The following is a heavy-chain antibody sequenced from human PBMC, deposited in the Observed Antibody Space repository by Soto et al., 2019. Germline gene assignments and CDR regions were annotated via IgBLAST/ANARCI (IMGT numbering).Heavy chain of an antibody. J-gene: IGHJ3*02. CDR3: ARDQGGGYYYDSSGAFDI. V-gene: IGHV1-69*13. CDR1: GGTFSSYA. Sequence: SVKVSCKASGGTFSSYAISWVRPAPGQGLEWMGGIIPIFGTANYAQKFQGRVTITADESTSTAYMELSSLRSEDTAVYYCARDQGGGYYYDSSGAFDIWGQGTMVTVS. D-gene: IGHD3-22*01. CDR2: IIPIFGTA.